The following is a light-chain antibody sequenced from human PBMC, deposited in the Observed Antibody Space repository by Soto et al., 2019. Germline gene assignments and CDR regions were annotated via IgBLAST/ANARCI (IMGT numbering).Light chain of an antibody. CDR1: XSIRYY. CDR3: QHHNSYSQT. CDR2: GAS. J-gene: IGKJ1*01. Sequence: DIQLTQSPPTLSASVGDRVTITCRAXXSIRYYLAWYQQMPGKAPKLLIYGASSLQSGVPSRFSGSGSGTEFTLTISSLQPDDFATYFCQHHNSYSQTFGQGTKVEIK. V-gene: IGKV1-5*01.